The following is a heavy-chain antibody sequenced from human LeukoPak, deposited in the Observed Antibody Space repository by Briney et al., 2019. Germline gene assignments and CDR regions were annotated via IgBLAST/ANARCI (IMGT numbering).Heavy chain of an antibody. D-gene: IGHD2-15*01. CDR1: GYTFTSYD. J-gene: IGHJ4*02. Sequence: GASVKVSCEASGYTFTSYDINWVRQATGQGLEWMGWMNPNSGNTGYAQKFQGRVTMTRNTSISTAYMELSSLRSEDTAVYYCARGFPRKYCSGGSCYKYYFDYWGQGTLVTVSS. CDR3: ARGFPRKYCSGGSCYKYYFDY. CDR2: MNPNSGNT. V-gene: IGHV1-8*01.